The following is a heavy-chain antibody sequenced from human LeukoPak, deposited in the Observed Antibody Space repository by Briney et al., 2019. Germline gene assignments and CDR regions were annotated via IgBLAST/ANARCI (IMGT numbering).Heavy chain of an antibody. CDR1: GYTFTNYI. Sequence: GASVTVSCKASGYTFTNYIISWVRQAPGQGLEWMGWISAYNGNTNYAQKLQGRVTMTTDTSTATAYMELRSLRSDGTAVYYCARLPYRDGVAQDYWGQGTLVTVST. CDR2: ISAYNGNT. D-gene: IGHD3-16*02. V-gene: IGHV1-18*01. CDR3: ARLPYRDGVAQDY. J-gene: IGHJ4*02.